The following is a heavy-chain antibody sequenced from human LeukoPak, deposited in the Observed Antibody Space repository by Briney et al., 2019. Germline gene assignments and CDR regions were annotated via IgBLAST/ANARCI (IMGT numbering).Heavy chain of an antibody. Sequence: GGSLRLSCAASGFTFSTFAVIWVRQPPGKGLEWVSSIFPSGGEIHYADSVRGRFTISRDNSKSTLSLQMNSLRAEDTAIYYCATYRQVLLSFESWGQGTLVTVSS. CDR3: ATYRQVLLSFES. CDR1: GFTFSTFA. V-gene: IGHV3-23*01. J-gene: IGHJ4*02. CDR2: IFPSGGEI. D-gene: IGHD2/OR15-2a*01.